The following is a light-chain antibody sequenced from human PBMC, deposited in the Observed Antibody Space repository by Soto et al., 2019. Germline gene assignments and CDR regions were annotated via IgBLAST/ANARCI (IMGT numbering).Light chain of an antibody. CDR2: EVS. CDR1: SSDIGGFYY. V-gene: IGLV2-14*01. Sequence: QSALAQPASVCGSPGQLITTSCTGTSSDIGGFYYVFWYQHHPGKGPKLLIYEVSYRPSGISDRFSGSKSGNTASLTISGLQPEDDGDYYCSLCTSNNTRVFGSGTKVTVL. J-gene: IGLJ1*01. CDR3: SLCTSNNTRV.